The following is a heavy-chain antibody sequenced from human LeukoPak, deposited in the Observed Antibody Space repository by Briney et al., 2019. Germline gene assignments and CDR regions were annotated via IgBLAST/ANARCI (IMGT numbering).Heavy chain of an antibody. D-gene: IGHD6-13*01. V-gene: IGHV3-23*01. CDR3: AKDPYSSSWYFWFDP. Sequence: PGASLRVSCAASGFTFSSYAMSWVRQAPGKGLEWVSAIRGSGGSTYYADSVKGRFTISRDNSKNTLYLQMNSLRAEDTAVYYCAKDPYSSSWYFWFDPWGQGTLVTVSS. CDR2: IRGSGGST. J-gene: IGHJ5*02. CDR1: GFTFSSYA.